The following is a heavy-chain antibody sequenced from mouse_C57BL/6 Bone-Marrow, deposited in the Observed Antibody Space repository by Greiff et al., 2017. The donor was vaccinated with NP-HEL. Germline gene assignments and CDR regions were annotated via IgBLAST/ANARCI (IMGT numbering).Heavy chain of an antibody. CDR2: ISYDGSN. J-gene: IGHJ2*01. Sequence: DVQLQESGPGLVKPSQSLSLTCSVTGYSITSGYYWNWIRQFPGNKLEWMGYISYDGSNKSNPSLKNRISITRDTSKNQFFLKLNSVTTEDTATYYCARGYSNLDYWGQGTTLTVSS. V-gene: IGHV3-6*01. CDR1: GYSITSGYY. D-gene: IGHD2-5*01. CDR3: ARGYSNLDY.